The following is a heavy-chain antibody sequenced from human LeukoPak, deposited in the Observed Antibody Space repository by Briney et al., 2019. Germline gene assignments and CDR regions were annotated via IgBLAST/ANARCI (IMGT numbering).Heavy chain of an antibody. D-gene: IGHD6-13*01. Sequence: AGGSLRLSCAASGFIFSDYWMHWVRQVPGKGLVWVSTIKGDGTITNYADSVKGRLTISRDNAKNTLYLQMNSLRVEDSGIYYCARDGPAATGPDLDYWGQGTLVTVSS. J-gene: IGHJ4*02. CDR3: ARDGPAATGPDLDY. V-gene: IGHV3-74*01. CDR2: IKGDGTIT. CDR1: GFIFSDYW.